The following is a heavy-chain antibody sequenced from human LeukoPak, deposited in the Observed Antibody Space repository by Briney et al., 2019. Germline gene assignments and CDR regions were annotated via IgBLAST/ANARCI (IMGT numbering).Heavy chain of an antibody. Sequence: SETLSLTCTVSGGSISSSSYYWGWVRQPPGKGLEWIGSTYYSGSTYYNPSLKSRVNISVDTSKNQFSLRLSSVTAADTAVYYCARAPGAAIDWGQGTLVTVSS. CDR3: ARAPGAAID. CDR1: GGSISSSSYY. V-gene: IGHV4-39*07. D-gene: IGHD2-2*01. CDR2: TYYSGST. J-gene: IGHJ4*02.